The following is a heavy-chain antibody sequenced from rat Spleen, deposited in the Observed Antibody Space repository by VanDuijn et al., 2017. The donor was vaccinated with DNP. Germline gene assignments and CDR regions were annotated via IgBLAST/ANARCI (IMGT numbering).Heavy chain of an antibody. D-gene: IGHD5-1*01. V-gene: IGHV5-7*01. CDR2: ISYDGSST. J-gene: IGHJ2*01. Sequence: EVQLVESGGGLVQPGRSMKLSCAASGFTFSNYDMAWVRQAPKKGLAWVATISYDGSSTYYRDSVKGRFTISRDNAKSTLYLQMDSLRSEDTATYYCTTGSDYWGQGVMVTVSS. CDR3: TTGSDY. CDR1: GFTFSNYD.